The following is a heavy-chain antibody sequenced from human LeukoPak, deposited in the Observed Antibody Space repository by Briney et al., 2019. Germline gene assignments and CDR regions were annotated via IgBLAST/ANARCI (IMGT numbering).Heavy chain of an antibody. CDR3: ARGWGYFDY. D-gene: IGHD3-16*01. J-gene: IGHJ4*02. CDR2: IFYSGST. V-gene: IGHV4-59*11. CDR1: GGSISSHY. Sequence: SETLSLTCTVSGGSISSHYWTWIRQPPGKGLEWIGYIFYSGSTNYNPSLKSRVTISVDTSKNQFSLKLSSVTAADTAVYYCARGWGYFDYWGQGTLSPSPQ.